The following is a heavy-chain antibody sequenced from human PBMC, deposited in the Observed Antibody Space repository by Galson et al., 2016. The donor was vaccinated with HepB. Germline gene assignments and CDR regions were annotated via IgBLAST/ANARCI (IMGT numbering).Heavy chain of an antibody. V-gene: IGHV1-46*03. CDR1: GYTFISSY. Sequence: SVKVSCKASGYTFISSYIHWVRQAPGQGLEWVGTINPRGGDTNYAQKFQGRVTMTRDTSTSTVYMELSRLRSDDTAVYYCARKRAAYADYWGQGTLVTVAS. J-gene: IGHJ4*02. CDR2: INPRGGDT. CDR3: ARKRAAYADY. D-gene: IGHD2-2*01.